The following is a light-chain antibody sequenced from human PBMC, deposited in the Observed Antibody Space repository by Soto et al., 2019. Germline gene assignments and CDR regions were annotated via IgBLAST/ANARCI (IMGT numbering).Light chain of an antibody. J-gene: IGLJ1*01. CDR1: SSDVGGYNY. CDR2: EVS. V-gene: IGLV2-8*01. CDR3: CSYAGTDNFYV. Sequence: QSVLTQPPSASGSPGQSVTISCTGTSSDVGGYNYVSWYQQHPGKAPKLMIYEVSKRPSGVPDRFSGSKSANTASLTVSGLQAEDEADYYCCSYAGTDNFYVFGTGTKVTVL.